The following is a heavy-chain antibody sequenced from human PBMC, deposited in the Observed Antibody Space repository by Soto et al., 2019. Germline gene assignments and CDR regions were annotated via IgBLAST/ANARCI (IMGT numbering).Heavy chain of an antibody. D-gene: IGHD6-13*01. Sequence: GGSLRLSCAASGFTFSSYGMHWVRQAPGKWLEWVAVISYDGSNKYYADSVKGRLTISRDNSKNTLYLQMNSLRAEDTAVYYCAKHRKAAAGYYYYGMDVWGQGTTVTVSS. CDR1: GFTFSSYG. CDR2: ISYDGSNK. V-gene: IGHV3-30*18. J-gene: IGHJ6*02. CDR3: AKHRKAAAGYYYYGMDV.